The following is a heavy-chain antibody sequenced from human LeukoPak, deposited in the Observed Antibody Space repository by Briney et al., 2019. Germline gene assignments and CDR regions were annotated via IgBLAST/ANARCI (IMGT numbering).Heavy chain of an antibody. D-gene: IGHD3-9*01. V-gene: IGHV4-34*11. CDR1: GGSFSGYY. J-gene: IGHJ4*02. Sequence: KPSETLSLTCAVYGGSFSGYYWSWIRQPPGKGLEWIGYIYYSGATYYIPSLKSRVTISVDTSQSQFSLKMNSVTAADTAVYFCARYDSRSAGFDFWGQGTLVTVSS. CDR2: IYYSGAT. CDR3: ARYDSRSAGFDF.